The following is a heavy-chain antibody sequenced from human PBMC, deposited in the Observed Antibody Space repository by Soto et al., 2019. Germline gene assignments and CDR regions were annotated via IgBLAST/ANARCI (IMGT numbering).Heavy chain of an antibody. J-gene: IGHJ4*02. D-gene: IGHD3-22*01. CDR1: GYTFTSYA. V-gene: IGHV1-3*01. Sequence: ASVKVSCKASGYTFTSYAMHWVRQAPGQRLEWMGWINAGNGNTKYSQKFQGRVTITRDTSASTVYMELSSLRSEDTAVYYCARADDSSGYYYPTRFDYWGQGTLVTVPS. CDR3: ARADDSSGYYYPTRFDY. CDR2: INAGNGNT.